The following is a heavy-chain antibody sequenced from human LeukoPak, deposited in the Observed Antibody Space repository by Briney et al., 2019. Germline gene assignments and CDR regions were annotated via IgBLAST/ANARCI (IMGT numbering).Heavy chain of an antibody. V-gene: IGHV3-23*01. CDR2: ISGAGDKI. CDR3: AKYYSVSNWCYDH. Sequence: GGSQRLLCTPSVLLLRQYAMRCPRHARGRGLEWVSNISGAGDKIINAVPVTGLLTISRDNSKNTLYLQMNSLSGEDAAVYLCAKYYSVSNWCYDHWGRGTLVTVSS. J-gene: IGHJ2*01. CDR1: VLLLRQYA. D-gene: IGHD5/OR15-5a*01.